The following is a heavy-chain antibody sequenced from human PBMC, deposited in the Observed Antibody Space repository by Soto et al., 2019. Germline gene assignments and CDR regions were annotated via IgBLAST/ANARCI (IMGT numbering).Heavy chain of an antibody. J-gene: IGHJ4*02. D-gene: IGHD2-2*01. Sequence: QIQLVQSGSEVKTPGSSVKVSCKFSGYTFTSYGMSCVRQAPGQGLEWVEWISPYKGTRNYTESPQGRLTLTTDTSTRTAYIDLKSLTSDDTAVYFCASSRRRTDTPAARLDYWGQGSLVTVSS. CDR1: GYTFTSYG. CDR3: ASSRRRTDTPAARLDY. V-gene: IGHV1-18*01. CDR2: ISPYKGTR.